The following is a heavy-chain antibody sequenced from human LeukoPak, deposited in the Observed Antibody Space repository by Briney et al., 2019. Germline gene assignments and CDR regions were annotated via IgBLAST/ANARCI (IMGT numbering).Heavy chain of an antibody. CDR2: IKQDESEK. CDR1: GYTFSSIW. V-gene: IGHV3-7*01. D-gene: IGHD1-1*01. J-gene: IGHJ4*02. CDR3: ARDKIEGPTKLDY. Sequence: GGTLRLSRAASGYTFSSIWMSWVRQAPGKGLEWGANIKQDESEKYSVDYLKGGFTISRDNAKTSLYLQKNSLRAEDTAVYNCARDKIEGPTKLDYWGQGILVTASS.